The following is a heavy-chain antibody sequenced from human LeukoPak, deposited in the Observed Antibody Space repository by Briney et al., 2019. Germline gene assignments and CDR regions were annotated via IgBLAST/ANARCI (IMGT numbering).Heavy chain of an antibody. J-gene: IGHJ4*02. V-gene: IGHV3-23*01. CDR1: GFTFSNYA. CDR3: AKDYYDSSGYYSTTTQPDY. D-gene: IGHD3-22*01. CDR2: ISGSGSST. Sequence: GGSLRLSCAASGFTFSNYAMSWVRQAPGKGLEWVSAISGSGSSTYYADSVKGRFTISRGNSKNTLYLQMNSLRAEDTAVFYCAKDYYDSSGYYSTTTQPDYWGQGTLVTVSS.